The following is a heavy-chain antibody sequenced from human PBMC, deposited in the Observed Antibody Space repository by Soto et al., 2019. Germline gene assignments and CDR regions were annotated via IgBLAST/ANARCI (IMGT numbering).Heavy chain of an antibody. CDR1: GYTFTSYD. D-gene: IGHD3-16*02. CDR2: MNPNSGNT. V-gene: IGHV1-8*01. Sequence: WASVKVSCKASGYTFTSYDINWVRQATGQGLEWMGWMNPNSGNTGYAQKFQGRVTMNRNTSISTAYMELSSLRSEDTAVYYCARPYYDYVWGSYRPHAFDIWGQGTMVTVSS. J-gene: IGHJ3*02. CDR3: ARPYYDYVWGSYRPHAFDI.